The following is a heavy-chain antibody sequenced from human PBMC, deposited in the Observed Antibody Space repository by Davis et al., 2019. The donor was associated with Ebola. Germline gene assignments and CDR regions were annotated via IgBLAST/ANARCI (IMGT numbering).Heavy chain of an antibody. Sequence: GRSLRLSCAASGFAFTRHSMNWVRQAPGKGLEWIAFLSSGGDDRYYADSVRGRLTVSRDNAKYSLFLQLNSLRDEDTAQYYCARDAEDGSGNWFFDFRGRGALVTVSS. CDR1: GFAFTRHS. CDR2: LSSGGDDR. D-gene: IGHD5-24*01. CDR3: ARDAEDGSGNWFFDF. V-gene: IGHV3-48*02. J-gene: IGHJ2*01.